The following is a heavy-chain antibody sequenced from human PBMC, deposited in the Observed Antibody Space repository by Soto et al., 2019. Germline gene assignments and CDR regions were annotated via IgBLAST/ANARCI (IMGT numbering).Heavy chain of an antibody. CDR2: MNPNSGNT. CDR3: AIRETYYYDSSGYFDY. CDR1: GYTFTSYD. D-gene: IGHD3-22*01. J-gene: IGHJ4*02. Sequence: GASVKVSCKASGYTFTSYDINWVRQATGQGLEWMGWMNPNSGNTGYAQKFQGRVTMTRNTSISTAYMELSGLRSEDTAVYYCAIRETYYYDSSGYFDYWGQGTLVTVS. V-gene: IGHV1-8*01.